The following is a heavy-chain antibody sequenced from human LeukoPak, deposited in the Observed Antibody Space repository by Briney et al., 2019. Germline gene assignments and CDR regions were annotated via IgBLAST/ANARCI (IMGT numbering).Heavy chain of an antibody. J-gene: IGHJ4*02. Sequence: GGSLRLSCAASGFTFSSYAMSWVRQAPGKGLEWVSAISGSGGSTYYADSVKGRFTISRDNSKNTLYLQMNSLRAEDTAVYYCAKDVVAYCGGDCYPDYWGQGTLVTVSS. CDR3: AKDVVAYCGGDCYPDY. CDR2: ISGSGGST. V-gene: IGHV3-23*01. CDR1: GFTFSSYA. D-gene: IGHD2-21*02.